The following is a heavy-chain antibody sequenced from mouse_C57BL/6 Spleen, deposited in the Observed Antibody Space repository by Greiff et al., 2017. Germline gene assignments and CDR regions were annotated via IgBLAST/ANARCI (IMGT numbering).Heavy chain of an antibody. CDR2: IYWDDDK. CDR1: GFSLSTSGMG. CDR3: ARMGFYYDDYYAMDY. Sequence: QVTLKVSGPGILQSSQTLSLTCSFSGFSLSTSGMGVSWIRQPSGKGLEWLAHIYWDDDKRYNPSLKSRLTISKDTSRNPVFLKITSVDTADTATYCCARMGFYYDDYYAMDYWGQGTSVTVSS. V-gene: IGHV8-12*01. J-gene: IGHJ4*01. D-gene: IGHD1-1*01.